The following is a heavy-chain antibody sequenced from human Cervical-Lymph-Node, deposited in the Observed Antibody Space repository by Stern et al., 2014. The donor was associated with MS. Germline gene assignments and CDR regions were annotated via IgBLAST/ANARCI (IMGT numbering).Heavy chain of an antibody. D-gene: IGHD3-22*01. CDR3: TRSMIVVAFDY. CDR1: GFMFSDAA. V-gene: IGHV3-73*01. Sequence: VQLVESGGGLVQPGGSLKVSCAASGFMFSDAAMHWVRQAPGKGLEWVGRIRSKSKSHATAYVAAVKGRFTISIDDSKNTAYLQMNSLKNEDTAVYYCTRSMIVVAFDYWGQGTLVTVSS. CDR2: IRSKSKSHAT. J-gene: IGHJ4*02.